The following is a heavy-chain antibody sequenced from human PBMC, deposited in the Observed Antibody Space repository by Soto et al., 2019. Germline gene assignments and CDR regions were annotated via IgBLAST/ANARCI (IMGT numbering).Heavy chain of an antibody. Sequence: PGGSLRLSCAASGFRLSDHYMDWVRQAPGKGLEWIAVLYMDDTTYYTDSIKGRFTVSRDNSKNILYLHMNSLRAEDTAVYYCARVGTVLDYWGQGTLVTVSS. V-gene: IGHV3-66*01. CDR3: ARVGTVLDY. D-gene: IGHD4-17*01. CDR1: GFRLSDHY. J-gene: IGHJ4*02. CDR2: LYMDDTT.